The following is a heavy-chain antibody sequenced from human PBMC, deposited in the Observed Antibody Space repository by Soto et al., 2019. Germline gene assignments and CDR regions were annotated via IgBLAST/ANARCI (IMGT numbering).Heavy chain of an antibody. CDR3: ARGDGSVTAGYYYYGMDV. CDR1: GGSIISYY. D-gene: IGHD1-26*01. Sequence: PSETLSLTCTVSGGSIISYYWSWSRQPPGKGLEWIAYIYYSGSTNYNPSLKSRVTISVDTSKNQFSLKLSSVTAADTAVYYCARGDGSVTAGYYYYGMDVWGQGTTVTVSS. CDR2: IYYSGST. J-gene: IGHJ6*02. V-gene: IGHV4-59*01.